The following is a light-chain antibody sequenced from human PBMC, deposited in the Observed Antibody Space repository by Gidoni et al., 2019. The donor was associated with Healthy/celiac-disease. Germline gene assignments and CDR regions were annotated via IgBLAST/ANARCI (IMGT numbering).Light chain of an antibody. J-gene: IGKJ2*01. V-gene: IGKV3-15*01. CDR1: QSVRSN. CDR3: QQYNNWPPYT. CDR2: GAY. Sequence: IVITQSPATLSVSPGERATLSCSASQSVRSNLAWYQQKPGLAPRLLIYGAYTRATGIPARFSGSGSGTEFTRTIISLQSEDFAVYYCQQYNNWPPYTFGQGTKLEIK.